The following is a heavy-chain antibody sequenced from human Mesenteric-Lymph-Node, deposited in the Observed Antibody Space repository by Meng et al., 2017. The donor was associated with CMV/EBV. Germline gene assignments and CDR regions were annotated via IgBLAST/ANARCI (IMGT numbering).Heavy chain of an antibody. Sequence: GSLRLSCAVYGGSFSGYYWSWIRQPPGKGLEWIGEINHSGSTNYNPSLKSRVTISVDTSKNQFSLKLSSVTAADTAVYYCARTRRYYDFWSGYPSALDYWGQGTLVTVSS. D-gene: IGHD3-3*01. CDR3: ARTRRYYDFWSGYPSALDY. CDR1: GGSFSGYY. V-gene: IGHV4-34*01. CDR2: INHSGST. J-gene: IGHJ4*02.